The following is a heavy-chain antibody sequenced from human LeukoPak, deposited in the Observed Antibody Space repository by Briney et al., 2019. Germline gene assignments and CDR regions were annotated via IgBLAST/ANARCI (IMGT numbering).Heavy chain of an antibody. CDR1: GFTFSSYS. D-gene: IGHD3-3*01. J-gene: IGHJ3*02. V-gene: IGHV3-48*01. CDR2: ISSSSSTI. CDR3: AGGRGRFLEWLSDAFDI. Sequence: GGYLRLSCAASGFTFSSYSMNWVRQAPGKGLEWVSYISSSSSTIYYANSVKGRFTISRDNAKNSLYLQMNSLIAEDTAVYYCAGGRGRFLEWLSDAFDIWGQGTMVTVSS.